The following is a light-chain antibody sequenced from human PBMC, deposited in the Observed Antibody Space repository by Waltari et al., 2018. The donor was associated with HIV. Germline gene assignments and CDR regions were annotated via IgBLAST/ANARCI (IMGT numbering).Light chain of an antibody. CDR3: AAWDDSLNGYV. CDR2: DDN. CDR1: NSNIGNHA. Sequence: QSVLTQPPSVSEAPRQRVTISCSGSNSNIGNHAVNWYQHLPGKAPKLLIYDDNLLPSGVSDRFSGSKSGTSASLAISGLQSEDEADYYCAAWDDSLNGYVFGTGTKVTVL. J-gene: IGLJ1*01. V-gene: IGLV1-36*01.